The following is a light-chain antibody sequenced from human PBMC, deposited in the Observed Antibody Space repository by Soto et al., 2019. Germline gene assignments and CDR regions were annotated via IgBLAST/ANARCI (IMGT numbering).Light chain of an antibody. V-gene: IGKV3-20*01. J-gene: IGKJ1*01. CDR2: GAS. CDR1: QSVSSD. CDR3: QQYGGSPRT. Sequence: DIVMTQSPATLSVSPGEKATLTCRASQSVSSDLAWYQQKPGQAPRLLIYGASNRATGIPDRFSGSGSGTDFTLTISRLEPEDFAVYYCQQYGGSPRTFGQGTKVEIK.